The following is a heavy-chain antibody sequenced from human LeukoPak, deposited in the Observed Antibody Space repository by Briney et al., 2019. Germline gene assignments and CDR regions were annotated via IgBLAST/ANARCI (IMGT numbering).Heavy chain of an antibody. J-gene: IGHJ5*02. V-gene: IGHV4-30-4*07. CDR3: ARAVTVRYFDWLLPNWFDP. CDR2: IYYTGNT. D-gene: IGHD3-9*01. CDR1: GGSISSGGYS. Sequence: SETLSLTCAVSGGSISSGGYSWSWIRQPPGKAMEFIAYIYYTGNTYFNPSLKSRVTISVDTSKNQFSLKLSSVTAADTAVYYCARAVTVRYFDWLLPNWFDPWGQGTLVTVSS.